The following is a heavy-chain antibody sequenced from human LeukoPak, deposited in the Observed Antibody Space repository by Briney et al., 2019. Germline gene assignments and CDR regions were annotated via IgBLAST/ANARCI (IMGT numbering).Heavy chain of an antibody. Sequence: GGSLRLSCAASGFTFSSYWMSWVRQAPGKGLEWVANIKQDGSEKYYVDSVKGRFTISRDNAKNSLFLQMNGLRAEDTAVYYCANSGGTYYVGKYWGQGTLVTVSS. CDR3: ANSGGTYYVGKY. CDR2: IKQDGSEK. J-gene: IGHJ4*02. V-gene: IGHV3-7*01. CDR1: GFTFSSYW. D-gene: IGHD1-26*01.